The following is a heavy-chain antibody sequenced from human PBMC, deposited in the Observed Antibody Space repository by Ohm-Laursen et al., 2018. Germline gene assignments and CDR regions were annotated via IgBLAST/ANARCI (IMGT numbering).Heavy chain of an antibody. D-gene: IGHD2-2*01. J-gene: IGHJ6*02. CDR2: ITSSGSTI. CDR3: ARGGDIVVPYYYYGMDV. V-gene: IGHV3-11*04. Sequence: SLRLSCAASGFTFSDYYMTWIRQAPGKGLEWVSYITSSGSTIYYADSVKGRFTISRDNAKNSLYLQMNSLRAEDTAVYYCARGGDIVVPYYYYGMDVWGQGTTATVSS. CDR1: GFTFSDYY.